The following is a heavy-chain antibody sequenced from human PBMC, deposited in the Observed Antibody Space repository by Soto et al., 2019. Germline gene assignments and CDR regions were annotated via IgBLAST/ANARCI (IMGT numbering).Heavy chain of an antibody. V-gene: IGHV3-33*01. Sequence: GGSLRLSCAASGFTFSSYGMHWVRQAPGKGLEWVAVIWYDGSNKYYADSVKGRFTISRDNSKNTLYLQMNSLRAEDTAVYYCARGGGGLTGDAFDIWGQGTMVTVSS. CDR2: IWYDGSNK. CDR1: GFTFSSYG. D-gene: IGHD7-27*01. CDR3: ARGGGGLTGDAFDI. J-gene: IGHJ3*02.